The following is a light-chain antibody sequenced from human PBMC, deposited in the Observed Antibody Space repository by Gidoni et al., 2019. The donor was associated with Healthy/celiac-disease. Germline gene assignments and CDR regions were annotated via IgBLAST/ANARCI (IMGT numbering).Light chain of an antibody. J-gene: IGLJ1*01. CDR1: SSDVAGYNY. CDR2: DVS. CDR3: SSYTSSSTLNV. V-gene: IGLV2-14*03. Sequence: QSVLTQPASVSGSPGQSINISCTGTSSDVAGYNYVSWYQQHPGKAPKLMIYDVSNRPSGVSNRFSGSKSGNTASLTISGLQTEDEADYYCSSYTSSSTLNVFGTGTKVTVL.